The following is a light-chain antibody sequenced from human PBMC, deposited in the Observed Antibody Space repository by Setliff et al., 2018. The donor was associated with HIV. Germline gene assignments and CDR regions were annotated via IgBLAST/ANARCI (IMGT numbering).Light chain of an antibody. Sequence: QSVLTQPASVSGSPGQSITISCTGTNSDVGGYSYVSWYQQHPGKAPKLIIYEVRNRPSGVSNRFSGSKSGNTASLTISGPQAEDEADYYCSSYAVTNTLPFGTGTKGTVL. CDR2: EVR. CDR1: NSDVGGYSY. J-gene: IGLJ1*01. CDR3: SSYAVTNTLP. V-gene: IGLV2-14*01.